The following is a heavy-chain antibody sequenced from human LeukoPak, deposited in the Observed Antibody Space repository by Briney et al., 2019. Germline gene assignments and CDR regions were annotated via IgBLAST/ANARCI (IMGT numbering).Heavy chain of an antibody. Sequence: GASVKVSCKASGYTFTNNFMHWVRQAPGQGLEWIGIINPSGDNTWYARKFQGRVTMTRDMATSTDYLEVSSLRSEDTAVYYCARGGYYGSGNDFRFDPWGQGTLVTVSS. CDR1: GYTFTNNF. CDR2: INPSGDNT. V-gene: IGHV1-46*01. J-gene: IGHJ5*02. CDR3: ARGGYYGSGNDFRFDP. D-gene: IGHD3-10*01.